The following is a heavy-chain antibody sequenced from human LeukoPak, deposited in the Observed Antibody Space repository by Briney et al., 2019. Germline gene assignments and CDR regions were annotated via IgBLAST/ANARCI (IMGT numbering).Heavy chain of an antibody. CDR1: GFTFSSYA. CDR3: AKDGGPYYYDSSGYYGPQTDY. J-gene: IGHJ4*02. D-gene: IGHD3-22*01. Sequence: GGSLRLSCAASGFTFSSYAMSWVRQAPGKGLEWVSAISGSGGSTYYADSVKGRFTISRDNSKNTLYLQMNTLRVEDTAVYYCAKDGGPYYYDSSGYYGPQTDYWGQGTLVTVSS. V-gene: IGHV3-23*01. CDR2: ISGSGGST.